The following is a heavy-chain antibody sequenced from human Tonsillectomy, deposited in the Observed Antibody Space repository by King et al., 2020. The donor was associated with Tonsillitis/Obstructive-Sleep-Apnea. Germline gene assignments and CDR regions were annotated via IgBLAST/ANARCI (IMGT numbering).Heavy chain of an antibody. Sequence: VQLVESGGGLVKPGGSLRLSCAASGFTFSSYSMNWVRQAPGKGLEWVSSISSSSSYIYYADSVKGRFTISRDNAKNSLYLQMNSLRAEDTAVYYCATHLIAVAGPWEENWYFDLWGRGTLVTVSS. V-gene: IGHV3-21*01. CDR3: ATHLIAVAGPWEENWYFDL. CDR1: GFTFSSYS. J-gene: IGHJ2*01. D-gene: IGHD6-19*01. CDR2: ISSSSSYI.